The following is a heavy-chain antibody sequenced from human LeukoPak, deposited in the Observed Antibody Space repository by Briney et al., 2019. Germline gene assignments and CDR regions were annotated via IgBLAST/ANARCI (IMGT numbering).Heavy chain of an antibody. Sequence: PGGSRRLSCAAAGFTFDDYFMGWVRQAPGKGLEGGSYITNSGYTMYYADSVKGRFTISRDNGKNSLFLQMNSLRVEDTAVYYCARTAFDWSQVGGNWFDPWGQGTLVTVSS. CDR1: GFTFDDYF. J-gene: IGHJ5*02. CDR3: ARTAFDWSQVGGNWFDP. D-gene: IGHD3-9*01. CDR2: ITNSGYTM. V-gene: IGHV3-11*04.